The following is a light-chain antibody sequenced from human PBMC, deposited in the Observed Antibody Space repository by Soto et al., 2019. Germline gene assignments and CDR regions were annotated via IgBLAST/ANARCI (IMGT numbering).Light chain of an antibody. Sequence: QSALTQPASVSGSPGQSITISCTGTSSDVGSYNVVSWYQQHPGKAPKLMIYEVSKRPSGVSNRFSGSKSGNTASLTISGLQAEDDADYYCCSSAPSSPLLYFFGTGTKLTVL. V-gene: IGLV2-23*02. CDR3: CSSAPSSPLLYF. CDR1: SSDVGSYNV. J-gene: IGLJ1*01. CDR2: EVS.